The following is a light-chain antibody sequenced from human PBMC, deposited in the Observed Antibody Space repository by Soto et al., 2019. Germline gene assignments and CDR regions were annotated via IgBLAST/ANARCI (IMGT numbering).Light chain of an antibody. CDR3: QQYISLWT. V-gene: IGKV1-5*03. CDR2: KAS. CDR1: QSISSW. Sequence: DIQMTQSPSTLSASVGDRVTITCRASQSISSWLAWYQQKPGKAPMLLIYKASVLESGVPSRFSGSGSGTEFTLTIRRLQPDDFATYFCQQYISLWTFGQGTKVEIK. J-gene: IGKJ1*01.